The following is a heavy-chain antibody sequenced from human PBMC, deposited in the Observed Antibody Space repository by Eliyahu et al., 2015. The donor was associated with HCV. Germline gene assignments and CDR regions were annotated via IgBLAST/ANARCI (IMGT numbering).Heavy chain of an antibody. Sequence: EVQLVESGGGLVQPGGSLRLSCAASGFTFSSYWMHWVRQAPGKGLVWVSRINSDGSSTSYADSVKGRFTISRDNAKKTLYLQMNSLRAEDTAAYYCASGYQLLRYCGGGSCYSDYYGMDVWGQGTTVTVSS. D-gene: IGHD2-15*01. CDR2: INSDGSST. CDR3: ASGYQLLRYCGGGSCYSDYYGMDV. V-gene: IGHV3-74*01. J-gene: IGHJ6*02. CDR1: GFTFSSYW.